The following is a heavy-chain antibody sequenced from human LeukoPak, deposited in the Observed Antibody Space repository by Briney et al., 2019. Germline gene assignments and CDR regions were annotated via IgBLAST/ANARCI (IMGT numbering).Heavy chain of an antibody. Sequence: GGSLRLSCAVSGSPFSSYTINWVRQGPGKGMEWASTISHSGATYYADSVKGRFTISRDNSKNTVFLQMNSLRAEDTALYFCARRSHASPAGYSPFFDSWGQGTLVTVSS. CDR2: ISHSGAT. CDR1: GSPFSSYT. V-gene: IGHV3-23*01. J-gene: IGHJ4*02. D-gene: IGHD6-13*01. CDR3: ARRSHASPAGYSPFFDS.